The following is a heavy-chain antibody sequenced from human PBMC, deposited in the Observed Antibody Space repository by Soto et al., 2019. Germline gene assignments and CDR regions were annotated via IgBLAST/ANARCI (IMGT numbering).Heavy chain of an antibody. Sequence: QVQLVQSGAEVKKPGASVKVSCKASGYTFTSYGISWVRQAPGQGLEWMGWISAYNGNTNYAQKLQGRVTMTTDTSTSTAYMELRSLRSDDTAVYYCARPYDGDYVDPPSGGFDIWGQGTMVTVSS. D-gene: IGHD4-17*01. J-gene: IGHJ3*02. V-gene: IGHV1-18*01. CDR1: GYTFTSYG. CDR2: ISAYNGNT. CDR3: ARPYDGDYVDPPSGGFDI.